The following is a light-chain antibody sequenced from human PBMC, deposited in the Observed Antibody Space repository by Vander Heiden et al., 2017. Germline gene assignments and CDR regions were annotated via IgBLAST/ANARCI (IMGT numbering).Light chain of an antibody. CDR1: ETIDTY. J-gene: IGKJ4*01. V-gene: IGKV1-39*01. CDR3: QQSYESPFS. Sequence: DTQMTQSPSSLSASVGDRVTITCRPSETIDTYLNWYQQKPGQSPRLLIYGASTLQTGVPSRFRGSGSGTDFALSINNLQPEDFATYFCQQSYESPFSFGGGTTVDIK. CDR2: GAS.